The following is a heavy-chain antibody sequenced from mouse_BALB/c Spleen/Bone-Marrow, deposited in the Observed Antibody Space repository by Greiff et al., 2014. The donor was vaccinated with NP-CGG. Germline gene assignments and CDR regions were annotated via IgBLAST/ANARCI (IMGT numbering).Heavy chain of an antibody. Sequence: EVKLVESGGGLVKPGGSLKLSCAASGFAFSSYDMSWVRQTPEKRLEWVATISSGGSYTYCPDSVKGRFTISRDNARNTLYLQMSSLRSEDTALYYCARRWLLPYAMDYWGQGTSVTVSS. J-gene: IGHJ4*01. D-gene: IGHD2-3*01. V-gene: IGHV5-9*02. CDR2: ISSGGSYT. CDR1: GFAFSSYD. CDR3: ARRWLLPYAMDY.